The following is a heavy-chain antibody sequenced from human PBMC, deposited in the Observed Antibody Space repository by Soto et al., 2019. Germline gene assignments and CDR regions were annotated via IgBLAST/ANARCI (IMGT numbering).Heavy chain of an antibody. J-gene: IGHJ6*02. CDR3: ARLQFYDFWSGSDPLDV. D-gene: IGHD3-3*01. CDR1: GASVSSGSYQ. CDR2: ISFTGST. V-gene: IGHV4-61*01. Sequence: SETLSLTCAVSGASVSSGSYQWSWIRQSPGKGLEWIGFISFTGSTNSNPSLKSRVTFSVDASRNHFSLKLASVTAADTALYFCARLQFYDFWSGSDPLDVWGQGTTVTVSS.